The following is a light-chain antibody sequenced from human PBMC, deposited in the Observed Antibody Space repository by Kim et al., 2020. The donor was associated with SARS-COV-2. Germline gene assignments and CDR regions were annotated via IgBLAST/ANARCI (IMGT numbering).Light chain of an antibody. CDR1: QGVSNY. V-gene: IGKV3-11*01. Sequence: VTLSLSPGDRATLCCRASQGVSNYLAWYKQKPGQAPRLLIYGASESAAGIPARFSGSGSGTDFTLPISRLEPGDSAVYFCQQRGSFGQGTRLEIK. CDR2: GAS. CDR3: QQRGS. J-gene: IGKJ5*01.